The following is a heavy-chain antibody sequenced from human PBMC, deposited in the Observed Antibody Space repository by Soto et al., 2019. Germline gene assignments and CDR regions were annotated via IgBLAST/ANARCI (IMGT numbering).Heavy chain of an antibody. CDR1: GFSITNTW. Sequence: EVQLVESGGGLVQPGGSLRLSCAASGFSITNTWMHWVRQAPGKGLEWVGRVKSKADGVTADYAAPVKGRFTVSRDDSKNTQYLQMNSLKMEATAVYYCNSYPDFWGGHTPLWGQGTLVTVSS. D-gene: IGHD3-3*01. CDR2: VKSKADGVTA. V-gene: IGHV3-15*07. CDR3: NSYPDFWGGHTPL. J-gene: IGHJ4*02.